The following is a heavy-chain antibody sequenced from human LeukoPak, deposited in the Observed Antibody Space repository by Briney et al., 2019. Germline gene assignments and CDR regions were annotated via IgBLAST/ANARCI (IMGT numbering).Heavy chain of an antibody. V-gene: IGHV4-4*08. CDR1: GDSISGYY. CDR2: IYTSGST. CDR3: ARKYCSSVRCYDYFDY. D-gene: IGHD2-2*01. Sequence: PSETLSLTCTVSGDSISGYYWSWIRQPPGEGLEWIGYIYTSGSTNYNPSLKGRVTMSVDTSKNQFSLKLSPVTAADTAVYYCARKYCSSVRCYDYFDYWGQGTLVTVSS. J-gene: IGHJ4*02.